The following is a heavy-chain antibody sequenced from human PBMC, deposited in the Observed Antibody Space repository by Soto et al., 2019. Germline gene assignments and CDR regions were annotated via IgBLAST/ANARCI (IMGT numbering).Heavy chain of an antibody. CDR1: GGSFSGYY. D-gene: IGHD3-9*01. Sequence: QVQLQQWGAGLLKPSETLSLTCAVYGGSFSGYYWSWIRQPPGKGLEWIGEINHSGSTNYNPSLNSRVTISVDTSKNQFSLKLSSVTAADTAVYYCARDLKDYDILTGYYVWFDPWGQGTLVTVSS. CDR2: INHSGST. V-gene: IGHV4-34*01. CDR3: ARDLKDYDILTGYYVWFDP. J-gene: IGHJ5*02.